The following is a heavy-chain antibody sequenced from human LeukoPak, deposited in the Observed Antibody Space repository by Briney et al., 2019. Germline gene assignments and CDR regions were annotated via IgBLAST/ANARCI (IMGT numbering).Heavy chain of an antibody. CDR2: IYSGGST. D-gene: IGHD2-2*01. V-gene: IGHV3-66*01. J-gene: IGHJ5*02. CDR1: GFTVSSNY. CDR3: ARGGYCSSTSCWGP. Sequence: GGSLRLSCAASGFTVSSNYMSWVRQAPGKGLEWVSVIYSGGSTYYADSVKGRFTISRDNSKNTLYLQMNSLRAEDTAVYYCARGGYCSSTSCWGPWGQGTLVTVSS.